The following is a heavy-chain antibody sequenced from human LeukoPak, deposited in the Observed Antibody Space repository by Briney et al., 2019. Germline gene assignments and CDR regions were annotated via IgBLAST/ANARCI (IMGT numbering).Heavy chain of an antibody. CDR3: ATQLNYYYGSGSPGIFDY. Sequence: GASXKVSCKASGGTFISYAISWVRQAPGQGREWMGRIIPIFGTANYAQKFQGRVTITTDESTSTAYMELSSLRSEDTAVYYCATQLNYYYGSGSPGIFDYWGQGTLVTVSS. CDR1: GGTFISYA. CDR2: IIPIFGTA. V-gene: IGHV1-69*05. D-gene: IGHD3-10*01. J-gene: IGHJ4*02.